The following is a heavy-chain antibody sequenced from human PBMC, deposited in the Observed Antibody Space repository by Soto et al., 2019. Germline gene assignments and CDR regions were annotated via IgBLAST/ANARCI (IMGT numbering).Heavy chain of an antibody. D-gene: IGHD6-25*01. V-gene: IGHV1-8*01. J-gene: IGHJ4*02. Sequence: ASVKVSCKAPGFTFITYYFSWVLQAAGQGLEWMGWMNPNNGNAGFAQKFRGRINMTRNTSISTAYLELSSLRSDDSAVYFCARRKERSGPYYLDRWGQGTQVTVSS. CDR2: MNPNNGNA. CDR1: GFTFITYY. CDR3: ARRKERSGPYYLDR.